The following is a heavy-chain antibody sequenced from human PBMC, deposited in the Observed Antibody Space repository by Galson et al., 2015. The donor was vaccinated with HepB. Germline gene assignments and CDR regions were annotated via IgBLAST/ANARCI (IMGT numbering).Heavy chain of an antibody. CDR1: GFTLGDYA. CDR2: IRSKAYGGTT. J-gene: IGHJ6*02. V-gene: IGHV3-49*03. Sequence: SLRLSCAASGFTLGDYAMSWFRQAPGKGLEWVGLIRSKAYGGTTEYAASVKGRFTISRDDSKSIAYLQMNSLKTEDTAVYYCTSPFDWLPPYNYYGMDVWGQGTTVIVSS. D-gene: IGHD3-9*01. CDR3: TSPFDWLPPYNYYGMDV.